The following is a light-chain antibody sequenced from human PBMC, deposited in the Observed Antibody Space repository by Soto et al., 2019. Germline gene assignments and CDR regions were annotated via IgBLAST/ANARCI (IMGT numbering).Light chain of an antibody. V-gene: IGLV2-14*01. J-gene: IGLJ1*01. Sequence: QSVLTQPASVSGSPGQSITISCTGTSSDVGGYNSVSWYQQHPGKAPKRMIYEVSNRPSGVSNRFSGSKSGNTASRTISGLQAEDEADYYCSSYTTSSSLLYVFGTGTKVTVL. CDR2: EVS. CDR3: SSYTTSSSLLYV. CDR1: SSDVGGYNS.